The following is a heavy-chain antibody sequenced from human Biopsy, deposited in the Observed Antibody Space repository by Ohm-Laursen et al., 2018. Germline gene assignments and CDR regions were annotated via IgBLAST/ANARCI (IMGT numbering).Heavy chain of an antibody. CDR1: GGSISSDY. D-gene: IGHD5-12*01. Sequence: TLSLTCTVSGGSISSDYWSWIRQTPGKGLVWIGNIYYDGITYYNPSLKSRVPMSVDTSKNQFSLRLTSVTAADTAVYYCARVAGGYAYYYGMDVWGQGTTVIVSS. CDR3: ARVAGGYAYYYGMDV. V-gene: IGHV4-59*04. CDR2: IYYDGIT. J-gene: IGHJ6*02.